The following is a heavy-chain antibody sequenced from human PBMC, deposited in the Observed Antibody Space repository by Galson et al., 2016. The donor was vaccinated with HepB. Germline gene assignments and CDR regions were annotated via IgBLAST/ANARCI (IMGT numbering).Heavy chain of an antibody. J-gene: IGHJ5*02. CDR3: ATTETLYNWFDP. CDR1: GGSISSHSYY. CDR2: IFYSGST. V-gene: IGHV4-39*01. Sequence: SETLSLTCTVSGGSISSHSYYWAWIRQPPGKGLEWIGSIFYSGSTYYNPSLKSRITISVDTSRSRFALKLTSVTAADTGVYYCATTETLYNWFDPWGQGTLVTVSS.